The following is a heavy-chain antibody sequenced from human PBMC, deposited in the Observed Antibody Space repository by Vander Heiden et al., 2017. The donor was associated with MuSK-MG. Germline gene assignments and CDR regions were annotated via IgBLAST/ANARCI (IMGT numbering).Heavy chain of an antibody. CDR3: ARGRVGSTPNYTPFANFDD. CDR1: GGTFSSQS. V-gene: IGHV1-69*12. Sequence: QVQLVQSGAEVKKPGSSVKVSCKASGGTFSSQSINWVRQAPGQGLEWLGGIIAMFGTTNFAQKFQGRVTITVDDSTNTAYMELTSLTSADTAVYYCARGRVGSTPNYTPFANFDDWGRGTLGTVSS. J-gene: IGHJ4*02. CDR2: IIAMFGTT. D-gene: IGHD2-15*01.